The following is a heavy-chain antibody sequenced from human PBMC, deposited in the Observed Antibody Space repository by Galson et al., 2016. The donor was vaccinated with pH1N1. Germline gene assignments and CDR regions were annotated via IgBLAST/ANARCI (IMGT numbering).Heavy chain of an antibody. CDR1: GRSISNHY. CDR3: ASMRLGRGVDY. D-gene: IGHD6-19*01. CDR2: IYASEISSTGIT. Sequence: LTCTVSGRSISNHYWSWIRQTAAKGLEWIGRIYASEISSTGITSYNPSLKSRVTMSLDTSKNQFSLKLSSVTAADTAVYYCASMRLGRGVDYWGQGTLVTVSS. J-gene: IGHJ4*02. V-gene: IGHV4-4*07.